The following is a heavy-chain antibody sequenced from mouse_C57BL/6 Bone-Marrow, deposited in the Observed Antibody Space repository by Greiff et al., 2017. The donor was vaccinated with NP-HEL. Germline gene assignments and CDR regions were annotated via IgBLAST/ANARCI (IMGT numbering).Heavy chain of an antibody. CDR3: AIYGGRGGFAY. J-gene: IGHJ3*01. CDR2: INPSSGYT. Sequence: VQLQQSGAELARPGASVKMSCKASGYTFTSYTMHWVKQRPGQGLEWIGYINPSSGYTKYNQKFKDKATLTADKSSSTAYMQLSSLTSEDAAVYYCAIYGGRGGFAYWGQGTLVTVSA. V-gene: IGHV1-4*01. D-gene: IGHD1-2*01. CDR1: GYTFTSYT.